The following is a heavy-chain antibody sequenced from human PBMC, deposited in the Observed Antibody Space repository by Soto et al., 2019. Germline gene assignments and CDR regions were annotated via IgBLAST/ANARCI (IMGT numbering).Heavy chain of an antibody. CDR1: GFTFNTFA. D-gene: IGHD6-19*01. J-gene: IGHJ4*02. V-gene: IGHV3-64D*06. CDR2: ISSNGGNT. Sequence: GGSLRLSCSASGFTFNTFAMHWVRQTPGKGLEFVPAISSNGGNTYYADSVKGRFAISRDNSKNTLYLQMYSLRPEDTALYYCVKEGYMRSDWYGQFDCWGQGTLVTVSS. CDR3: VKEGYMRSDWYGQFDC.